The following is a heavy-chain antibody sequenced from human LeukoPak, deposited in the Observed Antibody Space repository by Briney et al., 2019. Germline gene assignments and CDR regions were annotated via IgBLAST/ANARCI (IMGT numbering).Heavy chain of an antibody. J-gene: IGHJ4*02. D-gene: IGHD4-23*01. CDR3: AMTTVGFDY. CDR1: GFTFSNYW. V-gene: IGHV3-74*03. CDR2: INNDGSNA. Sequence: GGSLRLSCAASGFTFSNYWMHWVRQAPGKGLIWVSRINNDGSNAAYADSVKGRFTISRDNAKNTLYLQMNSLRAEDTAVYYCAMTTVGFDYWGQGALVTVSS.